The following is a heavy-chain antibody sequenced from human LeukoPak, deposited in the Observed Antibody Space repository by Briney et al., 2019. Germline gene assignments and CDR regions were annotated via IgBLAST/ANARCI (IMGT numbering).Heavy chain of an antibody. Sequence: PGGSLRLSCAASGFTFSSYWMHWVRQAPGKGLEWVAFIRSDGSNKYYADSVKGRFTISRDNSKNTLYLQLNSLRAEDTAVYYCAKVMDRDIVATIRLGSQYYFDYWGQGTLVTVSS. CDR2: IRSDGSNK. CDR1: GFTFSSYW. D-gene: IGHD5-12*01. J-gene: IGHJ4*02. V-gene: IGHV3-30*02. CDR3: AKVMDRDIVATIRLGSQYYFDY.